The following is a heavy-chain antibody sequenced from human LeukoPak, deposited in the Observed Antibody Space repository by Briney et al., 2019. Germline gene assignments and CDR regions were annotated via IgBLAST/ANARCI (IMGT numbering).Heavy chain of an antibody. D-gene: IGHD6-19*01. Sequence: GGSLRLSCAASGFTFSSYAMHWVRQAPGKGLEWVAVISYDGSNKYYADSVKGRFTISRDNSKNTLYLQTNSLRAEDTAVYYCARDSGIAVAGAFDYWGQGTLVTVSS. CDR1: GFTFSSYA. J-gene: IGHJ4*02. V-gene: IGHV3-30*04. CDR2: ISYDGSNK. CDR3: ARDSGIAVAGAFDY.